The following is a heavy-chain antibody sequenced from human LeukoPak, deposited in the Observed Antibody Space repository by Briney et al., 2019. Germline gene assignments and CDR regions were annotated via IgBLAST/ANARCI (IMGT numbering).Heavy chain of an antibody. J-gene: IGHJ3*02. Sequence: GGSLRLSCAASGFTLTQYAMHWVRQAPGKGLEWVAIVSNDGNQKKYSDSIWDRFTISRDNSENTVYLQMNNLRLEDTALYYCAKDRPDYYETSGPLEGDALDIWGQGTNVIVSS. D-gene: IGHD3-22*01. CDR1: GFTLTQYA. CDR2: VSNDGNQK. CDR3: AKDRPDYYETSGPLEGDALDI. V-gene: IGHV3-30*18.